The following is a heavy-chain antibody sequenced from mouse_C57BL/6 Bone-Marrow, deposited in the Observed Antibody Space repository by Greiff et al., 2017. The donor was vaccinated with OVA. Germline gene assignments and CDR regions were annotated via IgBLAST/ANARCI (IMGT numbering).Heavy chain of an antibody. CDR3: ARRGGSSYWYFDV. CDR2: IYPGGGYT. CDR1: GYTFTNYW. Sequence: QVQLQQSGAELVRPGTSVKMSCKASGYTFTNYWIGWAKQRPGHGLEWIGDIYPGGGYTAYNEKFKGKATLTADKSSSTAYMQFSSLTSEDSAIYYCARRGGSSYWYFDVWGTGTTVTVSS. D-gene: IGHD1-1*01. J-gene: IGHJ1*03. V-gene: IGHV1-63*01.